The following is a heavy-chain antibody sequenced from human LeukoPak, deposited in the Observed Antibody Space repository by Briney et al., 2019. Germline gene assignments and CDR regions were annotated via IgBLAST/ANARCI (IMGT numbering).Heavy chain of an antibody. CDR1: GFTVSSNS. CDR2: IYSDNT. CDR3: ARDPYSGTYGNTYYYYMDV. D-gene: IGHD1-26*01. Sequence: GGSLRLSCTVSGFTVSSNSMSWVRQAPGKGLEWVSFIYSDNTHYSDSVKGRFTISRDNSKNTLYLQMNSLRVEDTAVYYCARDPYSGTYGNTYYYYMDVWGKGTTVTISS. V-gene: IGHV3-53*01. J-gene: IGHJ6*03.